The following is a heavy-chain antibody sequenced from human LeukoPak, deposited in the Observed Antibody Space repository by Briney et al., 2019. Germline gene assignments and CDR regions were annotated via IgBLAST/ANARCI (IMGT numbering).Heavy chain of an antibody. CDR3: ARDAATGVFES. D-gene: IGHD1-14*01. V-gene: IGHV4-31*03. Sequence: PSETLSLTCTVSGGSISSGGYYWSWIRQHPGKGLEWIGHIYYSGSPSYNPSLKSRVVISMDTSHNHISLNITSVTDADTAVYYCARDAATGVFESWGQGTLVAVSS. CDR1: GGSISSGGYY. CDR2: IYYSGSP. J-gene: IGHJ4*02.